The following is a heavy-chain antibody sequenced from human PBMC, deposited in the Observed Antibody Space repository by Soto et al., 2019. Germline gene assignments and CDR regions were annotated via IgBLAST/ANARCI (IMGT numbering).Heavy chain of an antibody. CDR1: GYTFTSYA. D-gene: IGHD6-13*01. CDR3: ARDPNPHIAASGIWSGAPDY. J-gene: IGHJ4*02. Sequence: ASVKVSCKASGYTFTSYAMHWVRQAPGQRLEWMGWINAGNGNTKYSQKFQGRVTITRDTSASTAYMELSSLRSEDTAVYYCARDPNPHIAASGIWSGAPDYWGQGTLVTVSS. CDR2: INAGNGNT. V-gene: IGHV1-3*01.